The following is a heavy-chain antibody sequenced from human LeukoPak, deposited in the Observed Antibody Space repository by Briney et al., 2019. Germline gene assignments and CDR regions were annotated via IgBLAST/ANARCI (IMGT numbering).Heavy chain of an antibody. CDR2: ISGSGGST. D-gene: IGHD3-22*01. CDR3: AKDPPYYYDSSGPLNYFDY. V-gene: IGHV3-23*01. J-gene: IGHJ4*02. CDR1: GFTFSSYA. Sequence: GGSLRLSCAASGFTFSSYAMSWVRQAPGKGLEWVSAISGSGGSTYYADSVKGRFTISRDNSKNTLYLQMNSLRAEDTAVYYCAKDPPYYYDSSGPLNYFDYWGQGTLVTVSS.